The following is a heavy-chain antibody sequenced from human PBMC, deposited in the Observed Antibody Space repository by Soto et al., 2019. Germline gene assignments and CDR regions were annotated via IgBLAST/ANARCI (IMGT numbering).Heavy chain of an antibody. CDR1: GGTFSSYA. CDR3: ARGELGSGWYEYYYGMDV. J-gene: IGHJ6*02. Sequence: QVQLVQSGAEVKKPGSSVKVSCKASGGTFSSYAISWVRQAPGQGLEWMGGIIPIFGTANYAQKFQGRVTITADESTSRAYMELSSLRSEDTAVYYCARGELGSGWYEYYYGMDVWGQGTTVTVSS. D-gene: IGHD6-19*01. V-gene: IGHV1-69*12. CDR2: IIPIFGTA.